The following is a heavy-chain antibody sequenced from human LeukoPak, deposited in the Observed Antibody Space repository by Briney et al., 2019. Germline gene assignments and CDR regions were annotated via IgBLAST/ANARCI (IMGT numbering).Heavy chain of an antibody. J-gene: IGHJ4*02. D-gene: IGHD2/OR15-2a*01. CDR1: GDPISGYY. CDR2: IYTSGST. V-gene: IGHV4-4*07. CDR3: AKYKFGSDYFSN. Sequence: SGTLSLTCTVSGDPISGYYWSWIRQPAGKGLEWIGRIYTSGSTKYNPSFQGRVTMSLDTSKNQFSLRLSSVTAADTAIYYCAKYKFGSDYFSNWGQGTLVTVSS.